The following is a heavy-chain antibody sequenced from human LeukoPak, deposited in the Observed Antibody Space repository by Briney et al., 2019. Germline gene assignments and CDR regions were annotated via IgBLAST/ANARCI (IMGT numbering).Heavy chain of an antibody. CDR1: GFTFSNYG. V-gene: IGHV3-33*06. CDR2: IWYDGSNK. CDR3: AKSTNWNDAYYFDY. J-gene: IGHJ4*02. Sequence: GGSLRLSCAASGFTFSNYGMHWVRQAPGKGLEWVAIIWYDGSNKYYADSVKGRFTVSRDNSKNTLYLHMNSLRAEDTAVYYCAKSTNWNDAYYFDYWGQGTLVTVSS. D-gene: IGHD1-20*01.